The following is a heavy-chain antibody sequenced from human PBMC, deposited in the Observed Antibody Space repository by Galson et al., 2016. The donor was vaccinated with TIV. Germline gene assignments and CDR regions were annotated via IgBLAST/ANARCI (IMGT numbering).Heavy chain of an antibody. CDR2: LDPEQHKK. Sequence: SVKVSCKVSGDSLSDLSMHWVRQAPGKGLEWMGGLDPEQHKKIYAQKLQGRVTLTEDTSTDTAFLELSSLSFEDTAVYYCASVAWFPGLSLDNWGQGTLVIVSS. D-gene: IGHD2/OR15-2a*01. CDR3: ASVAWFPGLSLDN. CDR1: GDSLSDLS. V-gene: IGHV1-24*01. J-gene: IGHJ4*02.